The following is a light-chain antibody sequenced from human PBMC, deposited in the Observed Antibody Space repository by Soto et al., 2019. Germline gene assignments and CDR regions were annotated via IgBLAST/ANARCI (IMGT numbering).Light chain of an antibody. CDR1: QSISND. J-gene: IGKJ4*01. Sequence: EIVITQSPATLSLPPGERATLSCSASQSISNDLDWYKQNPGHAPSIFIYGASTRATGIRSRCSGSGPGTEFTLTISSLQSEDFAVYYCQKYNNWPLTFGGGTKVDIK. CDR3: QKYNNWPLT. V-gene: IGKV3-15*01. CDR2: GAS.